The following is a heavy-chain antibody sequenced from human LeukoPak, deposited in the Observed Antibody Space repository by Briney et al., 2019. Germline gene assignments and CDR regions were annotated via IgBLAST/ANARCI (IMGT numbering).Heavy chain of an antibody. V-gene: IGHV3-7*01. CDR2: INRDGSER. CDR1: GFGFTFTNYW. D-gene: IGHD3-10*01. CDR3: AKVLRGVARFSGMDV. Sequence: GGSLRLTCAASGFGFTFTNYWVSWVRQAPGMGLEWVVTINRDGSERYYADAVKGRFTISRDTAKDSMYLQMNSLRAEDTALYYCAKVLRGVARFSGMDVWGQGTTVTVSS. J-gene: IGHJ6*02.